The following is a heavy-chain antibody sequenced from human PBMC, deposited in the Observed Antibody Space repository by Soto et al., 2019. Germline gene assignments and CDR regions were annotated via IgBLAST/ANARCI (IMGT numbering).Heavy chain of an antibody. V-gene: IGHV1-18*01. D-gene: IGHD3-16*01. CDR1: GYTFTSYG. CDR2: ISAYNGNT. J-gene: IGHJ6*02. Sequence: QVQLVQSGAEVKKPGASVKVSCKASGYTFTSYGISWVRQAPGQGLEWMGWISAYNGNTNYAQKLQGRVTMTTDTSTSTPYMELGGLRSDDTAVYYGGRGGGGAGIAWTYGMDVGGQGTTVTVSS. CDR3: GRGGGGAGIAWTYGMDV.